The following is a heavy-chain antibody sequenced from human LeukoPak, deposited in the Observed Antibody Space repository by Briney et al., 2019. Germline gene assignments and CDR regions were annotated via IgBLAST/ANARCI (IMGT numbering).Heavy chain of an antibody. CDR2: IISIFGTA. V-gene: IGHV1-69*05. CDR1: GGTFSSYA. Sequence: SVKVSCKASGGTFSSYAISWVQQAPGQGLEWMGRIISIFGTANYAQKFQGRVTITTDESTSTAYMELSSLRSEDTAVYYCAREMEQWLVQGEFDYWGQGTLVTVSS. D-gene: IGHD6-19*01. CDR3: AREMEQWLVQGEFDY. J-gene: IGHJ4*02.